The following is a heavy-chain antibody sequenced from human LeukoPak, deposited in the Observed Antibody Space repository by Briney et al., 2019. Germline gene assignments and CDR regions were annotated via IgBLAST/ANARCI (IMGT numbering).Heavy chain of an antibody. D-gene: IGHD3-3*01. J-gene: IGHJ5*02. Sequence: SQTLSLTCAVSGGSIGSGGYSWSWIRQPPGKGLEWIGYIYHSWSTYCNPSLKSRVTISVDRSKIQFSLKLSSVTAADTAVYYCARGRDDFWSGLPYNWFDPWGQGTLVTVSS. V-gene: IGHV4-30-2*01. CDR3: ARGRDDFWSGLPYNWFDP. CDR2: IYHSWST. CDR1: GGSIGSGGYS.